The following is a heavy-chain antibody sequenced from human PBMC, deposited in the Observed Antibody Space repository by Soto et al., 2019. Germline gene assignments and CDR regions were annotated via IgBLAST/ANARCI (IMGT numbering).Heavy chain of an antibody. Sequence: ASVKVSCKASGYTFTSYGITWVRQAPGQGFEWMGWISTYNGNTNYEQKLQGRVTMTTDTSTSTAYMELRSLRSDDTAVYYCARSLGYSSSDWFDPWGQGTLVTVSS. CDR3: ARSLGYSSSDWFDP. D-gene: IGHD6-6*01. CDR2: ISTYNGNT. CDR1: GYTFTSYG. V-gene: IGHV1-18*01. J-gene: IGHJ5*02.